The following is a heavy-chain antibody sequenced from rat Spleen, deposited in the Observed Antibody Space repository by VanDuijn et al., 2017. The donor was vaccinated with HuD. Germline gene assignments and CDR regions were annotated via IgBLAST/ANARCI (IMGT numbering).Heavy chain of an antibody. CDR2: INPDGSNT. Sequence: EVQLVESGGGLVQPGSPLKLSCAASGFTFSNNWLNWIRQAPGQGLEWVASINPDGSNTYYRDSVKGRFIISRDNAKSTLYLQMDSLRSEDTAIYFCTRRGYLSNWYFDFWGPGTMVTVSS. CDR3: TRRGYLSNWYFDF. D-gene: IGHD1-11*01. V-gene: IGHV5-35*01. J-gene: IGHJ1*01. CDR1: GFTFSNNW.